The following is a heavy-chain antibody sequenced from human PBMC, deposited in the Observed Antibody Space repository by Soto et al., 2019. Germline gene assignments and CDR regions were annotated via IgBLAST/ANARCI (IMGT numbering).Heavy chain of an antibody. J-gene: IGHJ4*02. CDR2: IYHSGTT. CDR3: ARRRASDYGGNHHPYYFDR. D-gene: IGHD4-17*01. CDR1: GDSISTGYS. V-gene: IGHV4-38-2*02. Sequence: SETLSLTCTVSGDSISTGYSWACIRQPPGKGLEWIGSIYHSGTTYYNPSLKSRVNISVDTSKNQFSLRLTSVTTADTAVYYCARRRASDYGGNHHPYYFDRWGQGALVTVSS.